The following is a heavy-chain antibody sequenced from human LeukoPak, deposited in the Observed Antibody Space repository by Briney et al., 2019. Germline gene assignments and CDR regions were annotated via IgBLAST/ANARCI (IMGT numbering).Heavy chain of an antibody. J-gene: IGHJ4*02. Sequence: RGSLRLSCAASGFTFSDYYMSWIRQAPGKGLEWVSYISSSGSTIYYADSVKGRFTISRDNAKNSLYLQMNSLRAEDTAVYYCASTCSSTSCYTTYPSFWGQGTLVTVSS. CDR2: ISSSGSTI. CDR3: ASTCSSTSCYTTYPSF. CDR1: GFTFSDYY. V-gene: IGHV3-11*04. D-gene: IGHD2-2*02.